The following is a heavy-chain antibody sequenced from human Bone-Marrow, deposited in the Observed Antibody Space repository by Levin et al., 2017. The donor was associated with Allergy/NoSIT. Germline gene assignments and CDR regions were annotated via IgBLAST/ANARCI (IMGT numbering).Heavy chain of an antibody. D-gene: IGHD2-2*01. Sequence: GESLKISCAASGFTFSSYWMSWVRQAPGKGLEWVANIKQDGSEKYYVDSVKGRFTISRDNAKNSLYLQMNSLRAEDTAVYYCARRDIVVVPAAKRYWYFDRWGRGTLVTVSS. CDR3: ARRDIVVVPAAKRYWYFDR. CDR1: GFTFSSYW. V-gene: IGHV3-7*01. CDR2: IKQDGSEK. J-gene: IGHJ2*01.